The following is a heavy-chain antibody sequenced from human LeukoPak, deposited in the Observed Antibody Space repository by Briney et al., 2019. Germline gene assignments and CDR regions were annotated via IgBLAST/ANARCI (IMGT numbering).Heavy chain of an antibody. CDR2: IKEDGSEK. CDR3: ARDWLAGVPFDAFDL. CDR1: GFTLSSYW. J-gene: IGHJ3*01. D-gene: IGHD3-10*01. Sequence: GGSLRLSCAASGFTLSSYWTSWVRQAPGKGLEWVANIKEDGSEKYYVDSVKGRFTIPRDNAKNSLYLHMNSLTAEDTAMYYCARDWLAGVPFDAFDLWGQGTMVAVSS. V-gene: IGHV3-7*01.